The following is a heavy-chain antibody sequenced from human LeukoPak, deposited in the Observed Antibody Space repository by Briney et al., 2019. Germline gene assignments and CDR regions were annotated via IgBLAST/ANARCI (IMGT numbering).Heavy chain of an antibody. CDR3: ASDYCD. J-gene: IGHJ4*02. CDR2: IYTSGST. V-gene: IGHV4-4*07. D-gene: IGHD1-26*01. CDR1: GGSIISFY. Sequence: SETLSLTRAVSGGSIISFYRSWIRQPAGKGLEWIGRIYTSGSTNYNPSLKSRVTISVDKSKNQFSLKLSSVTAADTAVYYCASDYCDWGQVTLVTVSS.